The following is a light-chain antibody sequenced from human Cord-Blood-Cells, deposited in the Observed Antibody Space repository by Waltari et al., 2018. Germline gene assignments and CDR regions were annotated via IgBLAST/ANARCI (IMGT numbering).Light chain of an antibody. CDR1: SSNIGAGYD. J-gene: IGLJ3*02. CDR2: GNS. CDR3: QSYDSSLSGSV. V-gene: IGLV1-40*01. Sequence: QSVLPQPPSVSGAPGQRVTIPCTGSSSNIGAGYDVHWYQQLPGTAPKLLIYGNSNRTSGVPDRFSGSKSGTSASLAITGLQAEDEADYYCQSYDSSLSGSVFGGGTKLTVL.